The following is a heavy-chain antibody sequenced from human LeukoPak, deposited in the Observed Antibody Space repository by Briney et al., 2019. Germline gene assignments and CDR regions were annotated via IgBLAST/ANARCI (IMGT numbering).Heavy chain of an antibody. J-gene: IGHJ4*02. D-gene: IGHD3-3*01. CDR2: ISSSSSYI. CDR3: AREPRENYDFWSGHDY. CDR1: GFTFSSYS. V-gene: IGHV3-21*01. Sequence: GGSLRLSCAASGFTFSSYSMNWVRQAPGKGLEWVSSISSSSSYIYYADSVKGRFTISRDNAKNSLYLQMNSLRAEDTAVYYCAREPRENYDFWSGHDYWGQGTLVTVSS.